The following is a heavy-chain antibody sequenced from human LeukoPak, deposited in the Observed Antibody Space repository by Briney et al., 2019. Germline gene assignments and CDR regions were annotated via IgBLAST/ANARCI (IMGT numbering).Heavy chain of an antibody. D-gene: IGHD4-17*01. CDR3: ARVSYGDYGERVFDP. Sequence: PPETLSLTCTVSGGSISSYYWSWIRQPPGKGLEWIGYIYYSGSTNYNPSLKSRVTISVDTSKNQFSLKLSSVTAADTAVYYCARVSYGDYGERVFDPWGQGTLVTVSS. J-gene: IGHJ5*02. V-gene: IGHV4-59*01. CDR1: GGSISSYY. CDR2: IYYSGST.